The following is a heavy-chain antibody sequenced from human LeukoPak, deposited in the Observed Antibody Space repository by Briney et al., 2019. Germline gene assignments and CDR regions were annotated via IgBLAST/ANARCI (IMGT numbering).Heavy chain of an antibody. CDR2: ISSSTSYI. V-gene: IGHV3-21*01. CDR3: ARAGGSTVSHSDY. D-gene: IGHD4-17*01. Sequence: PGGSLRLSCEASGFTFNSYAMNWIRQAPGKGLEWVSSISSSTSYIYYADSVKGRFTISKDNAKNSLYLQMNSLRAEDTAVYYCARAGGSTVSHSDYWGQGTLVTVSS. CDR1: GFTFNSYA. J-gene: IGHJ4*02.